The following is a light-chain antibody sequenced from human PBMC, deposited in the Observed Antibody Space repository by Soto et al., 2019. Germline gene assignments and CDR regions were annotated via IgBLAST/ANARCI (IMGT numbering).Light chain of an antibody. CDR1: SSDVGSYNL. CDR3: CSYAGSSTV. CDR2: EVS. J-gene: IGLJ1*01. V-gene: IGLV2-23*02. Sequence: QSALTQPASVSGSPGQSITLSCTGTSSDVGSYNLVSWYQQHPGKAPKLMICEVSKRPSGVSNRFSGSKSGNTASLTISGLQAEDEADYYCCSYAGSSTVFGTGTKLTVL.